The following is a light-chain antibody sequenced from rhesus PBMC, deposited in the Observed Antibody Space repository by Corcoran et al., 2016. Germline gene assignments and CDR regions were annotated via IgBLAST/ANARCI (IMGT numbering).Light chain of an antibody. CDR1: ENVNNY. CDR2: KAS. Sequence: DIQMTQSPSSLSASVGDRVTITCRASENVNNYLNWYQQKPGKAPTLLIYKASTLQSGDPSRLSGSGTGIDYTFTISSLQPEDVATYYCQHGYGTPYSFGQGTKVEIK. V-gene: IGKV1-74*01. J-gene: IGKJ2*01. CDR3: QHGYGTPYS.